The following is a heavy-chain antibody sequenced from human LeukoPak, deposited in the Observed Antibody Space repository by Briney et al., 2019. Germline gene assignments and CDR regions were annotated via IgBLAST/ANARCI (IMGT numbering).Heavy chain of an antibody. CDR1: GGSFSGYY. D-gene: IGHD2-2*01. V-gene: IGHV4-34*01. CDR3: AALGGYCSSTSCYYYYYYMDV. CDR2: INHSGST. J-gene: IGHJ6*03. Sequence: SETLSLTCAVYGGSFSGYYWSWIRQPPGKGQEWIGEINHSGSTNYNPSLKSRFTMSVVTSKNQFSLKLSSVTAADTAVYYCAALGGYCSSTSCYYYYYYMDVWGKGTTVTVSS.